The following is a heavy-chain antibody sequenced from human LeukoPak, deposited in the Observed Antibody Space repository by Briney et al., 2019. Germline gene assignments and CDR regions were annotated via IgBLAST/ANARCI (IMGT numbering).Heavy chain of an antibody. CDR1: GFTFSSYA. Sequence: GGSLRLSCAASGFTFSSYAMSWVRQAPGKGLEWVSAISGSGGSTYYADSVKGRVTISRDNSKNTLYLQMNSLRAEDTAVYYCAKYYYDSSGYPRFDPWGQGTLVTVSS. CDR2: ISGSGGST. CDR3: AKYYYDSSGYPRFDP. J-gene: IGHJ5*02. D-gene: IGHD3-22*01. V-gene: IGHV3-23*01.